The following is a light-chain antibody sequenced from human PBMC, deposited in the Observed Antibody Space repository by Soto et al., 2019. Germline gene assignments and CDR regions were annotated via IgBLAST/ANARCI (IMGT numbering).Light chain of an antibody. J-gene: IGLJ1*01. Sequence: QSALTQPPSASGSPGQSVTISCTGTSNDVGGDNYVSWYQQHPGKAPKLMIYEVSKRPSGVPDRFSGSKSGNTASLTVSGLQAEDEADYYCSSYAGSNNLGVFGTGTKVTVL. CDR1: SNDVGGDNY. CDR2: EVS. CDR3: SSYAGSNNLGV. V-gene: IGLV2-8*01.